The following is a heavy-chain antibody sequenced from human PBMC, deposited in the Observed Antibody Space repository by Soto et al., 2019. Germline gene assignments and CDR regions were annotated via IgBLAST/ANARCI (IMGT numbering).Heavy chain of an antibody. CDR2: IWYDGSNK. D-gene: IGHD3-10*01. J-gene: IGHJ6*02. CDR1: GFTFSSYG. V-gene: IGHV3-33*01. Sequence: GGSLRLSCAASGFTFSSYGMHWVRQAPGKGLEWVAVIWYDGSNKYYADSVKGRFTISRDNSKNTLYLQMNSLRAEDTAVYYCALRSITMVRGAERDSYGMDVWGQGTTVTVSS. CDR3: ALRSITMVRGAERDSYGMDV.